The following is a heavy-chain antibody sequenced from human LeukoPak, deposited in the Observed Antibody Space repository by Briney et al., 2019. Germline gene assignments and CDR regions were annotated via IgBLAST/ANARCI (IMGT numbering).Heavy chain of an antibody. Sequence: PGGSLRLSCAASGLTFSFYGMSWVRQAPGKGLEGVSGIIGSGGRTYYADSVKGRFTISRDNSQNTLYLQINSLRAEDTAVYYCAKDRVGATLYFDYWGQGTLVTVSS. CDR1: GLTFSFYG. V-gene: IGHV3-23*01. CDR3: AKDRVGATLYFDY. D-gene: IGHD1-26*01. J-gene: IGHJ4*02. CDR2: IIGSGGRT.